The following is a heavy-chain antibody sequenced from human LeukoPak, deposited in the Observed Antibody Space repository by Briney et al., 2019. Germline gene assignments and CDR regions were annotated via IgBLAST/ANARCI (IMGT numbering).Heavy chain of an antibody. J-gene: IGHJ4*02. V-gene: IGHV3-9*01. CDR3: GTHPRNCFDY. CDR1: GFTFDDYA. Sequence: GGSLRLSCAASGFTFDDYAMHWVRQAPGKGLEWVSGISWNSGSIGYADSVKGRFTISRDNAKNSLYPQMNSLRAEDTAVYYCGTHPRNCFDYWGQGTLVTVSS. CDR2: ISWNSGSI.